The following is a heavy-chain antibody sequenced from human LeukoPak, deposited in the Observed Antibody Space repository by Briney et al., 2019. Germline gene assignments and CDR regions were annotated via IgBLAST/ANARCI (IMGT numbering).Heavy chain of an antibody. CDR1: GFTFSSYA. D-gene: IGHD1-26*01. CDR2: ISGSGGST. CDR3: ARDLFSGSYPFDY. Sequence: GGSLRLSCAASGFTFSSYAMGWVRQAPGKGLEWVSAISGSGGSTYYADSVKGRFTISRDNAKNSLYLQMNSLRAEDTAVYYCARDLFSGSYPFDYWGQGTLVTVSS. J-gene: IGHJ4*02. V-gene: IGHV3-23*01.